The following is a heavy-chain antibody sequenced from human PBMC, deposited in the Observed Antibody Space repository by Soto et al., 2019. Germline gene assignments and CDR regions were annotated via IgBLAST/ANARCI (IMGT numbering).Heavy chain of an antibody. V-gene: IGHV3-23*01. J-gene: IGHJ4*02. D-gene: IGHD6-19*01. CDR2: ISSSGGTT. CDR1: GFTFSSYA. Sequence: PGGSLRLSCAASGFTFSSYAMSWVRQAPGKGLEWVSAISSSGGTTHYADSVKGRFIISRDNSKNTLYLQMNSLRAEDTALYYCAKPGYLEQWLVRGYFDYWGQGTMVTVSS. CDR3: AKPGYLEQWLVRGYFDY.